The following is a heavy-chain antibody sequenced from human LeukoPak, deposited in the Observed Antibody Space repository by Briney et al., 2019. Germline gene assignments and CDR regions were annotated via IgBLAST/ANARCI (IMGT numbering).Heavy chain of an antibody. CDR1: GFTVSSNY. CDR3: ARTSSGSYLY. CDR2: IYSGGST. V-gene: IGHV3-53*01. Sequence: GGSLRLSCAASGFTVSSNYMSWVRRAPGKGLEWVSVIYSGGSTYYADSVKGRFTISRDNSKNTLYLQMNSLRAEDTAVYYCARTSSGSYLYWGQGTLVTVSS. J-gene: IGHJ4*02. D-gene: IGHD1-26*01.